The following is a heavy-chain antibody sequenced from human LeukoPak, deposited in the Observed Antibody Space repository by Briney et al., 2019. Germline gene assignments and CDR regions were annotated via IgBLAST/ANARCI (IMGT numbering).Heavy chain of an antibody. Sequence: SETLSLTCAVYGGSFSGYYWSWIRQPPGKGLEWIGEIHHSGSTNYNPTFKSRATISVATSKTQFSLRRGYVTAADTAVYYCARGPTVVPAAHYAMDVWGQGTTVTVSS. CDR2: IHHSGST. J-gene: IGHJ6*02. CDR1: GGSFSGYY. D-gene: IGHD2-2*01. V-gene: IGHV4-34*01. CDR3: ARGPTVVPAAHYAMDV.